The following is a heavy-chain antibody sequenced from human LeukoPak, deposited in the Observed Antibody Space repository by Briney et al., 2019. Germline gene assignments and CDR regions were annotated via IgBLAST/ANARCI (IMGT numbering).Heavy chain of an antibody. J-gene: IGHJ4*02. Sequence: PGGSLRLSCSASGYTFSRYWMHWVRQGPGKGLVWVSRINDDGSSTSYAESVRGRFTITRDNAKNTLYLQMNSLRAEDAAVYYCTTDTFGARDSWGQGTLVTVSS. CDR3: TTDTFGARDS. V-gene: IGHV3-74*01. D-gene: IGHD3-10*01. CDR1: GYTFSRYW. CDR2: INDDGSST.